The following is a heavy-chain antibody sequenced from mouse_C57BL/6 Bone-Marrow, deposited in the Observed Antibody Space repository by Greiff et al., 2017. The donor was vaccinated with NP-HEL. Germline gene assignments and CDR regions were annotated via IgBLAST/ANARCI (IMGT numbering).Heavy chain of an antibody. V-gene: IGHV10-1*01. CDR3: VRHAYGVVDY. J-gene: IGHJ4*01. D-gene: IGHD6-5*01. Sequence: EVQRVESGGGLVQPKGSLKLSCAASGFSFNTYAMNWVRQAPGKGLEWVARIRSKSNNYATYYADSVKDRFTISRDDSESMLYLQMNNLKTEDTAMYYCVRHAYGVVDYWGQGTSVTVSS. CDR2: IRSKSNNYAT. CDR1: GFSFNTYA.